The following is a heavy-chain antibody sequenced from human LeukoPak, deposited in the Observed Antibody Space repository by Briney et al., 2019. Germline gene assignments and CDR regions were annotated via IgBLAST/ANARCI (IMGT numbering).Heavy chain of an antibody. CDR1: GFTFSSYA. CDR3: VNDYGSGSYIFDY. J-gene: IGHJ4*02. D-gene: IGHD3-10*01. Sequence: GGSLRLSCAASGFTFSSYAMSWVRQAPGKGLEWVSAISGSGGSTYYADSVKGRFTISRDNSKNTLYLQMNSLRAEDTAVYYCVNDYGSGSYIFDYWGQGTLVTVSS. V-gene: IGHV3-23*01. CDR2: ISGSGGST.